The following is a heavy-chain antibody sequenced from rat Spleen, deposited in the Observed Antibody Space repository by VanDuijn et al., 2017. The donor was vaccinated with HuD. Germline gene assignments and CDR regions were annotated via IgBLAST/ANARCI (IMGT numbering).Heavy chain of an antibody. CDR1: GFTFSDYY. Sequence: EVQLVESDGGLVQPGRSLKLSCAASGFTFSDYYMAWVRQAPTKGLEWVASINPGGFNTYYRDSVKGRFTVSRDNSKSTLYLQVDSLRSEDTATYYCARAGYLRDWYFDFWGPGTMVTVSS. CDR2: INPGGFNT. D-gene: IGHD2-2*01. J-gene: IGHJ1*01. CDR3: ARAGYLRDWYFDF. V-gene: IGHV5-25*01.